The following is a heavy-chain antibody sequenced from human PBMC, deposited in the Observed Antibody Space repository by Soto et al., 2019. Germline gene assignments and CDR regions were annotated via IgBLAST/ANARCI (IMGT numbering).Heavy chain of an antibody. V-gene: IGHV1-3*01. CDR2: IDAGNGNT. Sequence: QVQLVQSGAEVKKPGTSVKVSCKASGYPFITYAMHWVRQAPGQRLEWMGWIDAGNGNTKYSQKIQGRVTISRDTTASTAYMELSSLRSAATVLYYSATDHFWTCLFDSWGQRTLVIVSS. CDR1: GYPFITYA. CDR3: ATDHFWTCLFDS. D-gene: IGHD3-3*02. J-gene: IGHJ4*02.